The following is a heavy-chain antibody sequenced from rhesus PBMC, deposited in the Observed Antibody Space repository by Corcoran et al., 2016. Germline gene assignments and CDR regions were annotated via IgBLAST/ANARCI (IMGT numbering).Heavy chain of an antibody. Sequence: QVQLQESGPGLVKPSETLSLSCAVSGGSIRDSSYWNWIRQPPGKGLDWFGNIYGNSANTYYTPPLKSRVTISKDTSKNQFFLKLSAVTAADTAVYYCARAAELGYFDIWGPGTPITISS. CDR1: GGSIRDSSY. CDR2: IYGNSANT. V-gene: IGHV4S9*01. J-gene: IGHJ2*01. CDR3: ARAAELGYFDI. D-gene: IGHD7-45*01.